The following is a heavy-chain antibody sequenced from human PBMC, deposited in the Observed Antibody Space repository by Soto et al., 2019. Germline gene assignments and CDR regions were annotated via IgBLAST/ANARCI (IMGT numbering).Heavy chain of an antibody. CDR2: ITSSSSYI. D-gene: IGHD3-22*01. Sequence: EVQLVESGGGLVKPGGSPRLSCAASGFTFSLYSMIWVRQAPGKGLEWVASITSSSSYIYYEDSLKGRFTISRDNAKNSLFLKLDSLRAEDTAVYFCVRARSTDSRPDYWGQGTLVTVSS. CDR3: VRARSTDSRPDY. CDR1: GFTFSLYS. J-gene: IGHJ4*02. V-gene: IGHV3-21*01.